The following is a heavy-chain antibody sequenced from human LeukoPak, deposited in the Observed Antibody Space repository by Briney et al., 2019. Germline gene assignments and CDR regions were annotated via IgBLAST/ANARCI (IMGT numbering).Heavy chain of an antibody. D-gene: IGHD3-22*01. V-gene: IGHV4-4*02. Sequence: SETLSLTCAVSGXSISSSNGWSWVRQPPGKGLEWIGEIYHSGSANYNPSLKSRVTISVDKSKNQFSLRLSSVTAADTAVYYCVSAGHDGIGYKVCWGQGTLVTVSS. J-gene: IGHJ4*02. CDR1: GXSISSSNG. CDR3: VSAGHDGIGYKVC. CDR2: IYHSGSA.